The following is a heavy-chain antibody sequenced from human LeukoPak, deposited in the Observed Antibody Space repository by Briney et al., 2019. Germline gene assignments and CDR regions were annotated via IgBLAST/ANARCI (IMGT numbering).Heavy chain of an antibody. Sequence: SETLSLTCTVSGYSISSGYYWGWIRQPPGKGLEWIGSIYHSGSTYYNPSLKSRVTISVDTSKNQFSLKLSSVTAADTAVYYCARDLDFWSGYDYWGQGTLVTVSS. CDR3: ARDLDFWSGYDY. CDR2: IYHSGST. V-gene: IGHV4-38-2*02. D-gene: IGHD3-3*01. CDR1: GYSISSGYY. J-gene: IGHJ4*02.